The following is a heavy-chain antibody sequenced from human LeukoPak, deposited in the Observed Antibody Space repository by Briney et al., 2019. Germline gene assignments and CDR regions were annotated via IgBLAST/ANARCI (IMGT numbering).Heavy chain of an antibody. J-gene: IGHJ5*02. Sequence: SETLSLTCTVSGGSISSSSYYWGWMRQPPGKGLEWIGSIYYSGSTYYNPSLKSRVTISVDTSKNQFSLKLSSVTAADTAVYYCARRDGYNLYNWFDPWGQGTLVTVSS. D-gene: IGHD5-24*01. V-gene: IGHV4-39*01. CDR2: IYYSGST. CDR3: ARRDGYNLYNWFDP. CDR1: GGSISSSSYY.